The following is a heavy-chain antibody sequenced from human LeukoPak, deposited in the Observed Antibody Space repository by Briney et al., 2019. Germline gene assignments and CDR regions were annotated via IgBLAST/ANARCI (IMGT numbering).Heavy chain of an antibody. CDR1: GGSISSSNW. CDR2: IYHSGST. D-gene: IGHD1-26*01. V-gene: IGHV4-4*02. J-gene: IGHJ6*01. CDR3: ARHSGSGYYFYFYTMDV. Sequence: SGTLSLTCAVSGGSISSSNWWSWVRQPPGKGLEWIGEIYHSGSTNYNPSLKSRVTISVDKSKNQFSLKLSSVTAADTAVYYCARHSGSGYYFYFYTMDVWGQGATVTVSS.